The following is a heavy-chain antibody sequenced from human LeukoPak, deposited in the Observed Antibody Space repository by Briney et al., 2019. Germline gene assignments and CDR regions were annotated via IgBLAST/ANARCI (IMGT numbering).Heavy chain of an antibody. CDR3: ARAAHYYDSSGYYFDY. V-gene: IGHV3-48*01. CDR1: GFTFSSYA. J-gene: IGHJ4*02. D-gene: IGHD3-22*01. CDR2: ISSSSTI. Sequence: GGSLRLSCAASGFTFSSYAMNWVRQAPGKGLEWVSYISSSSTIYYADSVKGRFTISRDNAKNSLYLQMNSLRAEDTAVYYCARAAHYYDSSGYYFDYWGQGTLVTVSS.